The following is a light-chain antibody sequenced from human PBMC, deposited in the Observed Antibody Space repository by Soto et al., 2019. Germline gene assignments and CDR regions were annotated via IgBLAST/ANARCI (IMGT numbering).Light chain of an antibody. Sequence: EIVLTQSPGTLSLSPGERATLSCRASQSVSSSYLAWYQQKPGQAPRLLIYGASSRATGIPDRFSGSGSGTDFTLTISRLEAEDFAVYYCQQYGSSPPTTFGQGTKREIK. CDR2: GAS. CDR1: QSVSSSY. CDR3: QQYGSSPPTT. V-gene: IGKV3-20*01. J-gene: IGKJ2*01.